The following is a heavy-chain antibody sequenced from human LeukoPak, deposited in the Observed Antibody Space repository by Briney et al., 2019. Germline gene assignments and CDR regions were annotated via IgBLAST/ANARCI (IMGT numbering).Heavy chain of an antibody. V-gene: IGHV1-2*02. Sequence: ASVSVSSTASGYTFTVYYMDWVRQAPGQGLEWMGWITPNSGGTNYAQKFQGRVTMTRDTSTSTAYMELSRLRSDDTAVYYCARDQLVPYDYWGQGTLVTVSS. CDR2: ITPNSGGT. D-gene: IGHD6-13*01. CDR3: ARDQLVPYDY. J-gene: IGHJ4*02. CDR1: GYTFTVYY.